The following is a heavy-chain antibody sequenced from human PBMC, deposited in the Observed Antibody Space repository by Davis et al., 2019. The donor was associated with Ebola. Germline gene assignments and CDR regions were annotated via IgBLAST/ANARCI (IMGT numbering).Heavy chain of an antibody. V-gene: IGHV4-4*02. CDR3: ARDKRVWFGELLYYYYGMDV. CDR1: GGSISSSNW. Sequence: MPSETLSLTCAVSGGSISSSNWWSWVRQPPGKGLEWIGEIYHSGSTNYNPSLKSRVTISVDKSKNQFSLKLSSVTAADTAVYYCARDKRVWFGELLYYYYGMDVWGKGTTVTVSS. J-gene: IGHJ6*04. D-gene: IGHD3-10*01. CDR2: IYHSGST.